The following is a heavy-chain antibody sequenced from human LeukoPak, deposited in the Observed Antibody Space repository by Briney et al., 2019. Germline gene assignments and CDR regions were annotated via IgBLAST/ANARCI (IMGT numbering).Heavy chain of an antibody. CDR2: IYYSGTI. CDR1: GVSISSYY. Sequence: SETLSLTCSVSGVSISSYYWSWIRQPPGEGLEWIGYIYYSGTINYNPSLTSRVTISVDTSKNQFSLKLSSVTAADTAVYYCARAWATDYFDFWGQGALVTVSS. V-gene: IGHV4-59*01. CDR3: ARAWATDYFDF. J-gene: IGHJ4*02.